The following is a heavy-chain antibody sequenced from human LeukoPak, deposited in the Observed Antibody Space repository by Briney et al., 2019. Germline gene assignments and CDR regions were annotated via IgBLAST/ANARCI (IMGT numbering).Heavy chain of an antibody. CDR1: GFNFSDDY. CDR2: ISGGGSYT. V-gene: IGHV3-11*03. D-gene: IGHD3-22*01. J-gene: IGHJ4*02. CDR3: ASRGDTSGYYYFDY. Sequence: GGSLRLSCAASGFNFSDDYMTWIRQAPGKGLEWVSYISGGGSYTGYADAVKGRFTISRDNAKNSLYLQMSSLRAEDTAVYYCASRGDTSGYYYFDYWGQGTLVTVSS.